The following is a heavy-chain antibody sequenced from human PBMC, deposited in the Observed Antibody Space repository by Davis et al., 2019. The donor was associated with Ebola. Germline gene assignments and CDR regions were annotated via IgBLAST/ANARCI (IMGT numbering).Heavy chain of an antibody. Sequence: PSETLSLTCTVSGGSISSGDYYWSWIRQPPGKGLEWIGYIYYSGSTYYNPSLKSRVTISVDTSKNQFSLKLSSVTAADTAVYYCARRNRYCSGGSCRNWFDPWGQGTLVTVSS. CDR3: ARRNRYCSGGSCRNWFDP. J-gene: IGHJ5*02. D-gene: IGHD2-15*01. V-gene: IGHV4-30-4*01. CDR2: IYYSGST. CDR1: GGSISSGDYY.